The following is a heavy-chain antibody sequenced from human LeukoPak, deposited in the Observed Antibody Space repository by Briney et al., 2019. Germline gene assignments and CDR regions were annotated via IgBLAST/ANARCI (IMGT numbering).Heavy chain of an antibody. V-gene: IGHV3-30*03. Sequence: GRSLRLSCAASGFTFSSYGMHWVRQAPGKGLEWVAVISYDGSNKYYADSVKGRFTISRDNARNSLYLQMNSLRAEDTAVYYCARDGSGYDDAFDIWGQGTMVTVSS. CDR1: GFTFSSYG. J-gene: IGHJ3*02. CDR2: ISYDGSNK. CDR3: ARDGSGYDDAFDI. D-gene: IGHD3-10*01.